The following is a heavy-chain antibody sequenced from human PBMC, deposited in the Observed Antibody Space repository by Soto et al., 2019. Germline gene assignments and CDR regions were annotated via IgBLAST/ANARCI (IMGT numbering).Heavy chain of an antibody. CDR1: GYTFTSYD. CDR3: ARGHLVLRFLEWFP. CDR2: MNPNSGNT. Sequence: GASVKVSCKASGYTFTSYDINWVRQATGQGLEWMGWMNPNSGNTDYAQKFQGRVTMTRNTSISTAYMELSSLRSEDTAVYYCARGHLVLRFLEWFPWGQGTLVTVSS. V-gene: IGHV1-8*01. D-gene: IGHD3-3*01. J-gene: IGHJ5*02.